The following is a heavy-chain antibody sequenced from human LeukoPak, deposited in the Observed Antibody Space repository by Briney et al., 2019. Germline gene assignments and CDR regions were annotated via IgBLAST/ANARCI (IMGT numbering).Heavy chain of an antibody. CDR1: GFTFSSYW. CDR2: IREDGGEI. Sequence: GGSLRLSCAASGFTFSSYWMRWVRQAPGKGLEWVANIREDGGEIYCVDSVKGRFTISRDNAKNSLYLQMNSLRAEDTAEYHCARDTADCSGGSYYSPLGFYYYMYVWGQETTVTVSS. CDR3: ARDTADCSGGSYYSPLGFYYYMYV. V-gene: IGHV3-7*01. J-gene: IGHJ6*03. D-gene: IGHD2-15*01.